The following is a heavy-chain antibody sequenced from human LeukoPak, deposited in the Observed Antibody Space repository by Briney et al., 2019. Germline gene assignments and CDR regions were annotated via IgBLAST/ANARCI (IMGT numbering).Heavy chain of an antibody. J-gene: IGHJ4*02. V-gene: IGHV3-43*02. CDR3: TKGATYYYDSSGYYNPGY. D-gene: IGHD3-22*01. CDR2: INGDGSTT. Sequence: GGSLRLSCAASGFTFDDYAMLWVRQAPGKGLECVSLINGDGSTTSYADPVKGRFTISRDNSKNSLFLQMNSLRTEDTALYYCTKGATYYYDSSGYYNPGYWGQGTLVTVSS. CDR1: GFTFDDYA.